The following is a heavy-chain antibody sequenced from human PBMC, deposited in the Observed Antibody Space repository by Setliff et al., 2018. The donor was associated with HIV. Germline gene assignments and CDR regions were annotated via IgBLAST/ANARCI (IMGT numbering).Heavy chain of an antibody. CDR2: AIPMLGIA. Sequence: PSVKVSCKASGGTFSSYVINWVRQAPGQGLEWMGGAIPMLGIANHVHKFQGRVTITADKSTSTAYMELNSLRSEDTAAYYCARGMDYYDTSGYYQYYFDYWGQGTLVTVSS. V-gene: IGHV1-69*10. D-gene: IGHD3-22*01. J-gene: IGHJ4*02. CDR1: GGTFSSYV. CDR3: ARGMDYYDTSGYYQYYFDY.